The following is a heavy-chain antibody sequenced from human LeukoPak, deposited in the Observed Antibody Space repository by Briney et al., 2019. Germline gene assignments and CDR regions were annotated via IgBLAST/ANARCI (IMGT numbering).Heavy chain of an antibody. CDR2: ISSSSRDV. D-gene: IGHD3-22*01. Sequence: GGSLRLSCAASGFTFTSYAMNWVRQAPGKGLEWVSSISSSSRDVNYADSVKGRFTISRDNAWNSLYLQMNSLRAEDTAVYYCARDSDSSGHYYMDYFDYWGQGALVTVSS. V-gene: IGHV3-21*01. CDR3: ARDSDSSGHYYMDYFDY. CDR1: GFTFTSYA. J-gene: IGHJ4*02.